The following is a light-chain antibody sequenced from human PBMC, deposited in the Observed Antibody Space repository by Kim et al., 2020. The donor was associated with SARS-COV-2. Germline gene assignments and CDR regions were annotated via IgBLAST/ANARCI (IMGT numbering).Light chain of an antibody. CDR2: GKN. Sequence: SSELTQDPAVSVALGQTVRITCQGDSLRSYYASWYQQKPGQAPVLVIYGKNNRPSGIPDRFSGSSSGNTASLTITGGQAEDEADYDCNSRDSSGNHMVFG. V-gene: IGLV3-19*01. J-gene: IGLJ2*01. CDR1: SLRSYY. CDR3: NSRDSSGNHMV.